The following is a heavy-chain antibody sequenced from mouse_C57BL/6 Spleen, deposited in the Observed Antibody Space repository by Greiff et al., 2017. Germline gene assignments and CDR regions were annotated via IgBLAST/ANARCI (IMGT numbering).Heavy chain of an antibody. J-gene: IGHJ3*01. CDR2: INPNNGGT. CDR1: GYTFTDYN. D-gene: IGHD1-1*01. V-gene: IGHV1-22*01. CDR3: ARLEYYGSSYAAWFAY. Sequence: VQLQQSGPELVKPGASVKMSCKASGYTFTDYNMHWVKQSHGKSLEWIGYINPNNGGTSYNQKFKGKATLTVNKSSSTAYMELRSLTSEDSAVYYCARLEYYGSSYAAWFAYWGQGTLVTVSA.